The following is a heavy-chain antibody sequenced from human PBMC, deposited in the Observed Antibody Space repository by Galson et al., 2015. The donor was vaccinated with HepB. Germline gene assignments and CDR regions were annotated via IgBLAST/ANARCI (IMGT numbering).Heavy chain of an antibody. CDR1: GCTLSRHW. CDR3: ARVRGYDFWSGYHYYYMDV. V-gene: IGHV3-7*01. Sequence: CQRLPCAASGCTLSRHWISWVRQAPGNGLEWVANIKQDGSEKYYVESVNGRFTIYRDNAKNSLYLQMNSLRAEDKAVYYCARVRGYDFWSGYHYYYMDVWGKGTTVTVSS. D-gene: IGHD3-3*01. CDR2: IKQDGSEK. J-gene: IGHJ6*03.